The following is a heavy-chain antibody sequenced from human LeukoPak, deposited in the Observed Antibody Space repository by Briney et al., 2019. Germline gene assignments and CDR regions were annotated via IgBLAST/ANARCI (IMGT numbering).Heavy chain of an antibody. V-gene: IGHV3-30*02. CDR1: GFNFSSYG. CDR2: IRYDGSNK. Sequence: GGSLRLSCATSGFNFSSYGMHWVRQAPGKGLEWVAFIRYDGSNKYYVDSVKGRFTISRDNSKNTLYLQMSSLRAEDTAVYSCAKDWTAIGYCSSNIGCPYFDYWGQGTLVTVSS. D-gene: IGHD2-2*01. CDR3: AKDWTAIGYCSSNIGCPYFDY. J-gene: IGHJ4*02.